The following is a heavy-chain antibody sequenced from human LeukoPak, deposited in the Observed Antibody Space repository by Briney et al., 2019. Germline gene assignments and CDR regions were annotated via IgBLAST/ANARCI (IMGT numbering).Heavy chain of an antibody. Sequence: ASVKVSCKASGYTFTGYYMHWVRQAPGQGLEWMGWINPNSGGTNYAQKFQGRVTITADESTSTAYMELSSLRSEDTAVYYCARERCCSGGSCYSGGEPSGAFDIWGQGTMVTVSS. J-gene: IGHJ3*02. CDR3: ARERCCSGGSCYSGGEPSGAFDI. CDR2: INPNSGGT. D-gene: IGHD2-15*01. V-gene: IGHV1-2*02. CDR1: GYTFTGYY.